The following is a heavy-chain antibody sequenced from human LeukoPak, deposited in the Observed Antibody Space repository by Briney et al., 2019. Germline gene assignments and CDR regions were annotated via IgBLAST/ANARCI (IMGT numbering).Heavy chain of an antibody. J-gene: IGHJ4*02. CDR2: ISGSGGST. CDR3: ATDTAMGDY. CDR1: GFTFSSYA. Sequence: PGGSLRLSCAASGFTFSSYAMSWVRQAPGKRLEWVSAISGSGGSTYYADSVKGRFTISRDNSKNTLHLQMNSLRAEDTAVYYCATDTAMGDYWGQGTLVTVSS. V-gene: IGHV3-23*01. D-gene: IGHD5-18*01.